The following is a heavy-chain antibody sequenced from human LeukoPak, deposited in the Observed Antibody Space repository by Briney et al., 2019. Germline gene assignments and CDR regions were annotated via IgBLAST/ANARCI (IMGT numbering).Heavy chain of an antibody. CDR1: GFTFSSYA. CDR3: AKRRGLELLFYYYMDV. CDR2: ISGSGGST. Sequence: GESPRLSCAASGFTFSSYAMSWVRQAPAKGLEWVSAISGSGGSTYYADSVKGRFTISRDNTKNTLFLQMNSLRAEATAVYYCAKRRGLELLFYYYMDVWGKGTTVTVSS. V-gene: IGHV3-23*01. D-gene: IGHD1-7*01. J-gene: IGHJ6*03.